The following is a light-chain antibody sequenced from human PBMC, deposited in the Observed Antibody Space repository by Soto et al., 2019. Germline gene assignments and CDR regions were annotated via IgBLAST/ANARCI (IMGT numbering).Light chain of an antibody. J-gene: IGKJ5*01. CDR1: QTIITY. CDR3: QQSYRTPIT. Sequence: DIQMTQSPSSLSASVGDRVTITCRASQTIITYLNWYQQKPGKAPKLLIYAASSLQSGVPPRFSGSGSGTDFTLTISSLQPEDVATYFCQQSYRTPITFGQGTRLEIK. CDR2: AAS. V-gene: IGKV1-39*01.